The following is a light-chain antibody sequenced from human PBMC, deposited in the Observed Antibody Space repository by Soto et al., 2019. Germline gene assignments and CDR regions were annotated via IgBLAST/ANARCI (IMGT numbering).Light chain of an antibody. CDR1: QSVGSS. CDR3: QKYNNWIT. J-gene: IGKJ5*01. V-gene: IGKV3-15*01. Sequence: EIAMTQSPATLSVSPGERATLSCRASQSVGSSVAGYQQRPGQAPRLLIFRASSRATDIPARFSGSGSGTELILTIRRLQSEDFAVYCCQKYNNWITFGQGTRLEIK. CDR2: RAS.